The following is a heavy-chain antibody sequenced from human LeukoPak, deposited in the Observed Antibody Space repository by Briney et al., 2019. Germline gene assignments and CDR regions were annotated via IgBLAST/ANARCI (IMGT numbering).Heavy chain of an antibody. CDR3: AIGGGWLGHHDAFDI. CDR1: GYTFTSYA. Sequence: GASVKVSCKASGYTFTSYAMNWVRQAPGQGLEWMGWINTNTGNPTYAQGFTGRFVFSLDTSVSTAYLQISSLKAEDTAVYYCAIGGGWLGHHDAFDIWGQGTMVTVSS. J-gene: IGHJ3*02. D-gene: IGHD6-19*01. CDR2: INTNTGNP. V-gene: IGHV7-4-1*02.